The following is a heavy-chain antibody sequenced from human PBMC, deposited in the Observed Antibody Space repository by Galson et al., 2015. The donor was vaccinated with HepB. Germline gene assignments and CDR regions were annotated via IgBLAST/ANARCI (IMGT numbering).Heavy chain of an antibody. CDR3: ARDLFSSIWYSGVWYFDL. J-gene: IGHJ2*01. CDR1: GGSFSGYF. Sequence: SETLSLTCTVYGGSFSGYFWSFIRQPPGKGLEWIGEINPSGSTNYNPSLKSRVPISVDTSKNQFSLKLSSVTAADTAVYYCARDLFSSIWYSGVWYFDLWGRGTLVTVSS. D-gene: IGHD6-13*01. CDR2: INPSGST. V-gene: IGHV4-34*01.